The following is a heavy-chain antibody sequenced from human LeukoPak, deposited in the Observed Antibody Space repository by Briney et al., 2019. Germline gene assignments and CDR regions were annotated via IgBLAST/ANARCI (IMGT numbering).Heavy chain of an antibody. Sequence: GGSLRLSCAASGFTFNTYGMHWVRRAPGKALEWVAVFWFDGSNKYYADSVEGRFTISRDNSKNTLYLQMNRLRAEDTAVYYCARDRDCSGGSCYYYYYGMDVWGQGTTVTVSS. CDR3: ARDRDCSGGSCYYYYYGMDV. D-gene: IGHD2-15*01. V-gene: IGHV3-33*01. CDR2: FWFDGSNK. J-gene: IGHJ6*02. CDR1: GFTFNTYG.